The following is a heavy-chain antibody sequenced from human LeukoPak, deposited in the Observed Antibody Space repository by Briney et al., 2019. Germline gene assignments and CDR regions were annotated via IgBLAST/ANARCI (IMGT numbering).Heavy chain of an antibody. CDR3: ARHLDTAIVPFDY. V-gene: IGHV4-38-2*01. CDR2: IYHSGST. CDR1: GYSISSGYY. J-gene: IGHJ4*02. Sequence: SETLSLTCAVSGYSISSGYYWGWIRQPPGKGLEWIGSIYHSGSTYYNPSLKSRVTISVDTSKNQFSLKLSSVTAADTAVYYCARHLDTAIVPFDYWGQGTLVTGSS. D-gene: IGHD5-18*01.